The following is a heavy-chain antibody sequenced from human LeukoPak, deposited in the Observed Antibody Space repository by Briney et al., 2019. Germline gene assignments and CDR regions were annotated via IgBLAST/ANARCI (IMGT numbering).Heavy chain of an antibody. D-gene: IGHD6-19*01. J-gene: IGHJ4*02. CDR3: ARRLSSGWYRSRDRFFDY. Sequence: SQTLSLTCTVSGGSISSSSYYWGWIRQPPGKGLEWIGSIYYSGSTYYNPSLKSRVTISVDTSKNQFSLKLSSVTAADTAVYYCARRLSSGWYRSRDRFFDYWGQGTLVTVSS. CDR1: GGSISSSSYY. V-gene: IGHV4-39*01. CDR2: IYYSGST.